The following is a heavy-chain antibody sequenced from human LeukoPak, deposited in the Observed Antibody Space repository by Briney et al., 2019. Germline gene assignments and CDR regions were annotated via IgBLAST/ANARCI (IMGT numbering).Heavy chain of an antibody. CDR1: LVTFTVDIT. CDR3: VREGISDFNFDY. CDR2: IWYDGSNK. Sequence: PGGSLRLSSAAPLVTFTVDITCSGRQAPGKGLEWVAVIWYDGSNKYYADSVKGRFTISRDNSKNTLYLQMNSLRAEDTAVYYCVREGISDFNFDYWGQGTLVTVSS. J-gene: IGHJ4*02. V-gene: IGHV3-33*01. D-gene: IGHD3-3*02.